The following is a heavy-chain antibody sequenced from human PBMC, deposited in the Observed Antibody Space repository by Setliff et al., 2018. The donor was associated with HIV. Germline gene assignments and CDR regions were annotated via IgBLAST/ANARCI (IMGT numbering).Heavy chain of an antibody. Sequence: GGSLRLSCAASGFTFSSYWMSWVRQAPGKGLEWVANMEQDGSGGSTNYEDSVKGRFTISRDNSKNTLYLQMNSLRVEDTAVYYCARLGELSSFDYWGQGTLVTVSS. CDR1: GFTFSSYW. CDR3: ARLGELSSFDY. D-gene: IGHD3-16*02. CDR2: MEQDGSGGST. V-gene: IGHV3-7*03. J-gene: IGHJ4*02.